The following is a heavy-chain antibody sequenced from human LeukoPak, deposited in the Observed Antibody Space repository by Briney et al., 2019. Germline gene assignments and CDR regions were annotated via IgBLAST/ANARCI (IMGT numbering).Heavy chain of an antibody. D-gene: IGHD2-8*01. V-gene: IGHV1-8*01. J-gene: IGHJ6*02. CDR2: MNPNSGNT. CDR3: VRGRCTNGVCYYYYYYGMDV. CDR1: GYTFTSYD. Sequence: ASVKVSCKASGYTFTSYDINWVRQATGQGLEWMGWMNPNSGNTGYAQKFQGRVTMTRNTSISTAYMELSSLGSEDTAVYYCVRGRCTNGVCYYYYYYGMDVWGQGTTVTVSS.